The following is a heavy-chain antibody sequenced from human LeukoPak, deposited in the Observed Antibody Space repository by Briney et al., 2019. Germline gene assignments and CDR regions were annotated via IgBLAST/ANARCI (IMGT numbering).Heavy chain of an antibody. D-gene: IGHD2-21*02. CDR2: INNDGSST. J-gene: IGHJ4*02. CDR1: GFTFIAYG. Sequence: GGSLRLSCAASGFTFIAYGMQWVRQARRKGLVWVSRINNDGSSTSYADSVKGRFTISRDNAKNTLYLQVNSLRAEDTGVYYCARELPREVTLDYWGQGTLVTVSS. V-gene: IGHV3-74*01. CDR3: ARELPREVTLDY.